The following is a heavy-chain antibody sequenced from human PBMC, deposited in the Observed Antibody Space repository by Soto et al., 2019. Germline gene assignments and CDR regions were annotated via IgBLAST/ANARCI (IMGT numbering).Heavy chain of an antibody. CDR3: ARYYYDSSGYWAYYYYGMDV. J-gene: IGHJ6*02. D-gene: IGHD3-22*01. CDR2: INPNSGGT. Sequence: GASVKVSCKASGYTFTGYYMHWVRQAPGQGLEWMGWINPNSGGTNYAQKFQGRVTMTRNTSISTAYMELSSLRSEDTAVYYCARYYYDSSGYWAYYYYGMDVWGQGTTVTVSS. CDR1: GYTFTGYY. V-gene: IGHV1-2*02.